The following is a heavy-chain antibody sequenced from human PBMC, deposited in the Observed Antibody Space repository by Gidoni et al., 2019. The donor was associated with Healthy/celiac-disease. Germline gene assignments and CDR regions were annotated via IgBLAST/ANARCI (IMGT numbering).Heavy chain of an antibody. CDR3: ARDNSWIQPIYGMDV. D-gene: IGHD5-18*01. V-gene: IGHV3-7*01. CDR1: GFTFSSYW. CDR2: IKQDGSEK. Sequence: EVQLVESGGGLVQPGGSLRLSCAASGFTFSSYWMSWVRQAPGKGLEWVANIKQDGSEKYYVDSVKGRFTISRDNAKNSLYLQMNSLRAEDTAVYYCARDNSWIQPIYGMDVWGQGTTVTVSS. J-gene: IGHJ6*02.